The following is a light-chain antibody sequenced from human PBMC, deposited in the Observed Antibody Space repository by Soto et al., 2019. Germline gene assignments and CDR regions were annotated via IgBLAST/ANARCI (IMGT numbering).Light chain of an antibody. CDR2: AAS. Sequence: DIQMTQSPSSLSASVGDRVTITCRASQSISSYLNWYQQKPGKAPKLLIYAASSLQSGVPSRFSGSGSGTDFTLTLSSLPPDDFETYYCQPSYSTPTALTFGGGTKVEIK. V-gene: IGKV1-39*01. J-gene: IGKJ4*01. CDR3: QPSYSTPTALT. CDR1: QSISSY.